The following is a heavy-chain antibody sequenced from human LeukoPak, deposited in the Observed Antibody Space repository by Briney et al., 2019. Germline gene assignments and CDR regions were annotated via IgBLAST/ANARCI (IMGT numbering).Heavy chain of an antibody. Sequence: SETLSLTCTVSGGSISSSSYYWGWIRQPPGKGLEWIGSIYYSGSTYYNPSLKSRVTISVDTSKNQFSLKLSSVTAADTAVYYCARATYYYDSSGYYPYYYYYMDVWGKGTTVTVSS. CDR1: GGSISSSSYY. V-gene: IGHV4-39*07. CDR3: ARATYYYDSSGYYPYYYYYMDV. D-gene: IGHD3-22*01. CDR2: IYYSGST. J-gene: IGHJ6*03.